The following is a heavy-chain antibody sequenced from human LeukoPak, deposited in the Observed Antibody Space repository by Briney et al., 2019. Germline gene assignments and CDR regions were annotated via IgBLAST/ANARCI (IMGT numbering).Heavy chain of an antibody. D-gene: IGHD3-22*01. CDR3: ARLYYYDSSGYLYYFDY. V-gene: IGHV4-31*03. CDR2: IYYSGST. CDR1: GGSISSGGYY. Sequence: SETLSLTCTVSGGSISSGGYYWSWIRQHPGKGLEWIGYIYYSGSTYYNPSLKSRVTISVDTSKNQFSLKLSSVTAADTAVYYCARLYYYDSSGYLYYFDYWGQGTLVTVSS. J-gene: IGHJ4*02.